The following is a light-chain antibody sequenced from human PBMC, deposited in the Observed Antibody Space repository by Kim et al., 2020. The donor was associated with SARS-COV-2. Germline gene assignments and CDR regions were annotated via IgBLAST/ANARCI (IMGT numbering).Light chain of an antibody. CDR2: GTS. CDR3: QQYDRPPYT. CDR1: QSVARKN. Sequence: LSPGERASLSCRARQSVARKNLAWFQQKPGEAPTLLIHGTSGRVTGIPDRFSGSGSGTDFTLTISRPEPEDFAVYYCQQYDRPPYTFGQGTKLEI. J-gene: IGKJ2*01. V-gene: IGKV3-20*01.